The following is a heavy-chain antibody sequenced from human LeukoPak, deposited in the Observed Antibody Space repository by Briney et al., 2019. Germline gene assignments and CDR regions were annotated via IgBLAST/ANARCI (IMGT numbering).Heavy chain of an antibody. Sequence: GGSLRLSCAASGFIFGSCGMHWVRQAPVKGLEWVAFTPYHGVSRYYTESVKGRFTISRDNSRSTLYLQMNSLRIEDTAVYYCAKDRHGDYTSGYWGQGTLVIVSS. CDR3: AKDRHGDYTSGY. CDR1: GFIFGSCG. CDR2: TPYHGVSR. D-gene: IGHD4-17*01. V-gene: IGHV3-30*02. J-gene: IGHJ4*02.